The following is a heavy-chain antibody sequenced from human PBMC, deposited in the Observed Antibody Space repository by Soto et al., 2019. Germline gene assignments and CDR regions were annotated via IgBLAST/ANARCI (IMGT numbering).Heavy chain of an antibody. CDR2: TCRYGREL. J-gene: IGHJ4*02. Sequence: VGSLRLSCAASGFTFSTYCMHWVRHTPGTGLVWVSRTCRYGRELYYADSVKGRFTISRDDAKNTLYLQMDSLRVEDTGIYYCVRGTTAWRGMDYWGQGALVTVSS. V-gene: IGHV3-74*01. CDR3: VRGTTAWRGMDY. CDR1: GFTFSTYC. D-gene: IGHD1-1*01.